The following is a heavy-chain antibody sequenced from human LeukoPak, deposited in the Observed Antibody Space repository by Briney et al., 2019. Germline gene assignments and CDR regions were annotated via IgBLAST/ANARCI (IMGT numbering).Heavy chain of an antibody. D-gene: IGHD3-10*01. V-gene: IGHV3-7*03. CDR3: ARKAAGWGVLDH. CDR1: GFIFETYW. CDR2: MKHDGSEE. Sequence: GGSLRLSCAASGFIFETYWMNWVRQVPGEGLEWVANMKHDGSEEYYVESVKGRFIISRDKANKLLYLQMNSLRAEDTAIYYCARKAAGWGVLDHWGQGRLVTVSS. J-gene: IGHJ4*02.